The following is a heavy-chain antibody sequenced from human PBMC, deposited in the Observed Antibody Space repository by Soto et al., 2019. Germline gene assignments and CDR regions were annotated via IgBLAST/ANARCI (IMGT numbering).Heavy chain of an antibody. V-gene: IGHV3-66*01. CDR3: ARSYSYPYYFDY. D-gene: IGHD5-18*01. CDR2: IYPGGST. J-gene: IGHJ4*02. Sequence: GGSLRLSCAASGFTISNTYINWVRQAPGKGLEWVSVIYPGGSTYYADSVKGRFTISRDNSKNTLYFEMNSLRAEDAAVYYCARSYSYPYYFDYWGQGTPVTVSS. CDR1: GFTISNTY.